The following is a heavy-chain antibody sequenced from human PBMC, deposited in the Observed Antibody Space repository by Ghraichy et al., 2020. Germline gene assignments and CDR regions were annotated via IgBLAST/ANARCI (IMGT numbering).Heavy chain of an antibody. J-gene: IGHJ4*02. D-gene: IGHD2-2*01. CDR1: GYSISSGYY. V-gene: IGHV4-38-2*02. CDR3: ARADCSSTSCAARINY. CDR2: IYHSGST. Sequence: SETLSLTCTVSGYSISSGYYWGWIRQPPGKGLEWIGSIYHSGSTYYNPSLKSRVTISVDTSKNQFSLKLSSVTAADTAVYYCARADCSSTSCAARINYWGQGTLVTVSS.